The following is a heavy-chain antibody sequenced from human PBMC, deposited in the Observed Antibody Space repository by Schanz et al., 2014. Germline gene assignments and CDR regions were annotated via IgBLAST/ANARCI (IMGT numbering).Heavy chain of an antibody. Sequence: EVQLLESGGGLVQPGGSLRLSCAASGFTFSTSAMSWVRQVPGKGLEWVSAILGLASTTYYADSVKGRFTMSRDNAKNSVCLQMNSLRAEDTAVYYCVRDSVFAFDYWGQGTLVTVSS. CDR2: ILGLASTT. CDR3: VRDSVFAFDY. J-gene: IGHJ4*02. V-gene: IGHV3-23*01. D-gene: IGHD1-26*01. CDR1: GFTFSTSA.